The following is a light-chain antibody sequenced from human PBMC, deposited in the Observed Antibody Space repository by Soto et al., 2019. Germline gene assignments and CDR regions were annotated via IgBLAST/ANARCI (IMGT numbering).Light chain of an antibody. Sequence: DIQMTQSPSTLSASVGDTVTVTCRASQSVSGWLAWYQQKPGEAPKLLIYKAYTLKSGVPSRFSGSGSGTEFTLTIRSLQPDDFATYYCKHYNSYSEAFGQGTKVDIK. CDR3: KHYNSYSEA. J-gene: IGKJ1*01. V-gene: IGKV1-5*03. CDR2: KAY. CDR1: QSVSGW.